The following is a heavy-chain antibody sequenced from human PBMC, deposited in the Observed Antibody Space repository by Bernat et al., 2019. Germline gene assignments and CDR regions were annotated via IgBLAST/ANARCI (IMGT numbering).Heavy chain of an antibody. Sequence: EVQLVESGGGLVQPGGSLRLSCAASGFTFSSYSMNWVRQAPGKGLEWVSYISSSSSTIYYADSVKCRFTISRDNAKNSLYLQMNSLRDEDTAVYYCARDTMVRGVINVFDIWGQGTMVTLPS. J-gene: IGHJ3*02. CDR3: ARDTMVRGVINVFDI. D-gene: IGHD3-10*01. CDR1: GFTFSSYS. V-gene: IGHV3-48*02. CDR2: ISSSSSTI.